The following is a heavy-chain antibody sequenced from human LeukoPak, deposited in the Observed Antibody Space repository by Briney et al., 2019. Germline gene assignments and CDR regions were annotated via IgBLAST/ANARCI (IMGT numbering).Heavy chain of an antibody. Sequence: GGSLRLSCAASGFTFSGSAMHWVRQASGRGLEWVGRIRTKANNYATGYAASVKGRFTISRDDSKNTAYLQMNSLKTEDTAVYYGVRANDYGGPHYWGQGTLVTVSS. J-gene: IGHJ4*02. CDR1: GFTFSGSA. D-gene: IGHD4-23*01. V-gene: IGHV3-73*01. CDR2: IRTKANNYAT. CDR3: VRANDYGGPHY.